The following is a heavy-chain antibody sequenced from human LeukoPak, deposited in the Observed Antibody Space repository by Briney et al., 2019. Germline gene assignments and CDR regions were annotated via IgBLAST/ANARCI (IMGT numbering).Heavy chain of an antibody. CDR2: IYYNGST. D-gene: IGHD7-27*01. V-gene: IGHV4-59*01. CDR1: GGSISSYY. J-gene: IGHJ5*02. CDR3: ASSGDRLSAFDP. Sequence: SETLSLTCTVSGGSISSYYWNWIRQPPGKGLEWIGYIYYNGSTSYNPSLKSRVTISVDSSKNQFSLKLSSVTAADTAVYYCASSGDRLSAFDPWGQGTLVTVSS.